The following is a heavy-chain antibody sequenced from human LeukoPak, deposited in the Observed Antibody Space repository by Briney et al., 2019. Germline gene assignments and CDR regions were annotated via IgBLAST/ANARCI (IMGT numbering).Heavy chain of an antibody. V-gene: IGHV4-34*01. CDR3: ARSRGSGSPTQKPNWFDP. D-gene: IGHD3-10*01. Sequence: PSETLSLTCAVYGGSFSGYYWSWIRQPPGKGLEWIGEINHSGSTNYNPSLKSRVTISVDTSKNQFSLKLSSVTAADTAVYYCARSRGSGSPTQKPNWFDPWGQGTLVTVSS. J-gene: IGHJ5*02. CDR2: INHSGST. CDR1: GGSFSGYY.